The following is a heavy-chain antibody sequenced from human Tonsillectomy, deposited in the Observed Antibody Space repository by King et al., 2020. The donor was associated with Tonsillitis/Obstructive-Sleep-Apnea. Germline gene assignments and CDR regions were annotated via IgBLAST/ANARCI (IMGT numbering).Heavy chain of an antibody. J-gene: IGHJ4*02. CDR2: IYAGDSDT. CDR1: GYNFSSYW. Sequence: VQLVESGAEVRKPGESLKISCKGSGYNFSSYWIAWVRQMSGRGLEWMGIIYAGDSDTRYSPSSQGQVTISADKSISTAYLQGSSLKASDTAMYYCARLGGGSGGYFYYWGQGTLVTVSS. D-gene: IGHD3-10*01. V-gene: IGHV5-51*01. CDR3: ARLGGGSGGYFYY.